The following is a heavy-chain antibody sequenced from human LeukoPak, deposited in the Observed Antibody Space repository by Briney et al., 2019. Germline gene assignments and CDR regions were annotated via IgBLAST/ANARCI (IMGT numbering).Heavy chain of an antibody. V-gene: IGHV3-7*01. CDR1: GFTFRSNW. CDR3: ARDFFGWSSLGH. CDR2: VQPDGSAK. D-gene: IGHD6-19*01. J-gene: IGHJ1*01. Sequence: GGSLRLSCAASGFTFRSNWMNWVRQAPGKGLEWVAHVQPDGSAKIYADSVKGRFTISRDNAKDSVYLQMNSLRVEDTAVYYCARDFFGWSSLGHWGQGTLVTVSS.